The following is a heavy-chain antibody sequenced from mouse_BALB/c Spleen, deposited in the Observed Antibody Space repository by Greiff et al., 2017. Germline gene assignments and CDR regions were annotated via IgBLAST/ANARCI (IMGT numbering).Heavy chain of an antibody. V-gene: IGHV14-4*02. CDR3: ARTGLGAWFAY. J-gene: IGHJ3*01. CDR1: GFNIKDYY. CDR2: IDPENGDT. Sequence: VQLKESGAELVRSGASVKLSCTASGFNIKDYYMHWVKQRPEQGLEWIGWIDPENGDTEYAPKFKGKATLTADKSSSTAYMQLSSLTSDDSAVYFCARTGLGAWFAYWGQGTLVTVSA.